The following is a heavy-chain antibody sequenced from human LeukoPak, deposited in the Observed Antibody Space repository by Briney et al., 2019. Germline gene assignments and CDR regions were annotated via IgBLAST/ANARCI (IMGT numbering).Heavy chain of an antibody. CDR1: GFTFSSYS. D-gene: IGHD6-13*01. V-gene: IGHV3-21*01. CDR2: ISSSSSYI. Sequence: GGSLRLSCAASGFTFSSYSMNWVRQAPGKGLKWVSSISSSSSYIYYADSVKGRFTISRDNAKNSLYLQMNSLRAEDTAVYYCASSIAAAGTPDYWGQGTLVTVSS. CDR3: ASSIAAAGTPDY. J-gene: IGHJ4*02.